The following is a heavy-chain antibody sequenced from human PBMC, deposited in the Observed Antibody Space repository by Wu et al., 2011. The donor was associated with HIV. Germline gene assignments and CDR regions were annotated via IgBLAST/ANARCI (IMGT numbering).Heavy chain of an antibody. D-gene: IGHD6-25*01. CDR2: IIPIFGTA. CDR1: RGTFSSHG. Sequence: QVQLVQSGAEMKRPGSPVKVSCEASRGTFSSHGIDWVRQAPGQGLEWMGGIIPIFGTANYAQKFQGRVTITSDQSTRTVYMELSRLRSEDTAVYYCARDAIAAAGAPAVLDYWGQGTLVT. V-gene: IGHV1-69*05. CDR3: ARDAIAAAGAPAVLDY. J-gene: IGHJ4*02.